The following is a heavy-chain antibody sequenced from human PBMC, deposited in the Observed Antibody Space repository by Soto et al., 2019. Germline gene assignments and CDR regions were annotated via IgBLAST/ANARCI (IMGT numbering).Heavy chain of an antibody. Sequence: ASVKVSCKASGYTFTSYYMHWVRQAPGQGLEWMGIINPSGGSTRYAQKFQGRVTMTRDTSTSTVYMELSSLRSEDTAVYYCARDFGIAVAGDAYFDYWGQGTLVTVSS. V-gene: IGHV1-46*03. CDR2: INPSGGST. CDR1: GYTFTSYY. J-gene: IGHJ4*02. CDR3: ARDFGIAVAGDAYFDY. D-gene: IGHD6-19*01.